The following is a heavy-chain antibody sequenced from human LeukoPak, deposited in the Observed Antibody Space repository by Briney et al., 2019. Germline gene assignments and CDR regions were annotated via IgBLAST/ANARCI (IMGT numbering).Heavy chain of an antibody. J-gene: IGHJ5*02. CDR2: IYYSGST. D-gene: IGHD3-22*01. CDR3: ASQHYYDSRRGWFDP. Sequence: SETLSLTCTVSGGSISSGDYYWSWIRQPPGKGLEWIGYIYYSGSTYYNPSLKSRVTISVDTSKNQFSLKLSSVTAADTAVYYCASQHYYDSRRGWFDPWGQGTLVTVSS. CDR1: GGSISSGDYY. V-gene: IGHV4-30-4*08.